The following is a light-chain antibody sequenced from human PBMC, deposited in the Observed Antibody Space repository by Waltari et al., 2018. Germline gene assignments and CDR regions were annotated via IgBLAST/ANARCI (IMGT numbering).Light chain of an antibody. CDR3: LQCSNFPWT. V-gene: IGKV1-12*01. Sequence: DIQMTQSPSSLSASVGDTVTITCRASQSISSCLDWYQQKPGKAPNLLIYKASSLQSGVPSRFSGSGSGTEFTLIISNLQPEDFATYYCLQCSNFPWTFGQGTKVEIK. CDR1: QSISSC. J-gene: IGKJ1*01. CDR2: KAS.